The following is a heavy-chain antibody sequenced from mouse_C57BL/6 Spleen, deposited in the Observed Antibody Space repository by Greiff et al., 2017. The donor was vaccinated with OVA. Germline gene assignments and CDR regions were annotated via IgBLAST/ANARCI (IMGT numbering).Heavy chain of an antibody. Sequence: VQLKQSGPELVKPGASVKISCKASGYSFTGYYMNWVKQSPEKSLEWIGEINPSTGGTTYNQKFKAKATLTVDKSSSTAYMQLKSLTSEDSAVYYCAREGSYGYDVDWYFDVWGTGTTVTVSA. CDR1: GYSFTGYY. D-gene: IGHD2-2*01. CDR3: AREGSYGYDVDWYFDV. CDR2: INPSTGGT. J-gene: IGHJ1*03. V-gene: IGHV1-42*01.